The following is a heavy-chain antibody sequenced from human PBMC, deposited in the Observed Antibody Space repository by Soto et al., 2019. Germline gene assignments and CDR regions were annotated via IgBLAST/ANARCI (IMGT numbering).Heavy chain of an antibody. J-gene: IGHJ4*02. CDR3: ARFFGSGFDY. Sequence: EVQLVESGGGLVQPGGSLRLSCVASGFTFSTDSMNWVHQAPGKGLEWVAHISTSGATRYYADSVKGRFTISRDNAKTSRYLQMDSLRNEDTAVYYCARFFGSGFDYWGQGTLVTVSS. V-gene: IGHV3-48*02. CDR1: GFTFSTDS. CDR2: ISTSGATR. D-gene: IGHD6-19*01.